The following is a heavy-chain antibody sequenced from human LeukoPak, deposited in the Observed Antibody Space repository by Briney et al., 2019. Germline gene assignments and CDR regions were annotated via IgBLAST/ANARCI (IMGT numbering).Heavy chain of an antibody. CDR2: INPNRGGT. D-gene: IGHD2-2*01. CDR1: GYTLTGYY. J-gene: IGHJ4*02. CDR3: ARICSSTSCYGGGDY. V-gene: IGHV1-2*02. Sequence: ASVKVSCKASGYTLTGYYMHWVRPAPGQGLEWMGWINPNRGGTNYAQKLQGTVTMTRDTSLSTAYMWLCRLRSDDTRVYYCARICSSTSCYGGGDYWGQGTLVTVSS.